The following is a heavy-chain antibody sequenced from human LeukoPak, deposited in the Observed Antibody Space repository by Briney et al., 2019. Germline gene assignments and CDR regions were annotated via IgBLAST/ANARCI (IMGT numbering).Heavy chain of an antibody. D-gene: IGHD6-13*01. CDR3: AREGSIAALDY. CDR1: GFTFSSYW. Sequence: PGGSLRLSCAASGFTFSSYWMHWVRQAPGKGLVWVSRINSDGSSTSYADPVKGRFTISRDNAKNTLYLQMNSLRAEDTAVYYCAREGSIAALDYWGQGTLVTVSS. V-gene: IGHV3-74*01. CDR2: INSDGSST. J-gene: IGHJ4*02.